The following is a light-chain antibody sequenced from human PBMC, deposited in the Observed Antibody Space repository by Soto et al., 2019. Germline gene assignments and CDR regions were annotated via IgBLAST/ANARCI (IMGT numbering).Light chain of an antibody. CDR2: GAS. CDR3: QQYGSSRT. CDR1: QSVRNN. J-gene: IGKJ1*01. V-gene: IGKV3-20*01. Sequence: IVMTQSPATLSVSPGERATLSCRASQSVRNNLARYQQKPGQAPRLLIYGASSRATGIPDRFSGSGSGTDFILTISRLEPEDFAVYYCQQYGSSRTFGQGTKVDI.